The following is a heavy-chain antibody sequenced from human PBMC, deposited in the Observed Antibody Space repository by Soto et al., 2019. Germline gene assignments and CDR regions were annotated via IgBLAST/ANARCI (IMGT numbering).Heavy chain of an antibody. CDR1: GGSISSYY. V-gene: IGHV4-59*01. J-gene: IGHJ6*03. CDR2: IYYSGST. Sequence: SETLSLTCTVSGGSISSYYWSWIRQPPGKGLEWIGYIYYSGSTNYNLSLKSRVTISVDTSKNQFSLKLSSVTAADTAVYYCARAISSSWYYDYYYMDVWGKGTTVTVSS. D-gene: IGHD6-13*01. CDR3: ARAISSSWYYDYYYMDV.